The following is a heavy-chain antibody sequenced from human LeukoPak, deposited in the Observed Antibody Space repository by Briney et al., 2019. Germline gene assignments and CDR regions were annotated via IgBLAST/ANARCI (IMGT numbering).Heavy chain of an antibody. CDR2: IYTSGST. V-gene: IGHV4-61*02. J-gene: IGHJ4*02. CDR1: GGSISSGAYY. CDR3: TRGGYDHGDY. Sequence: SQTLSLTCTVSGGSISSGAYYWSWIRQPAEKGLEWIGRIYTSGSTNRNPSLKSRVTISLDTSKNQFSLKLTSVTAADTAMYYCTRGGYDHGDYWGQGTLVTVSS. D-gene: IGHD3-16*01.